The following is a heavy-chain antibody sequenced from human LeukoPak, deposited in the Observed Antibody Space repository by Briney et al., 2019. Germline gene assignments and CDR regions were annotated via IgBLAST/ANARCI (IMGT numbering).Heavy chain of an antibody. V-gene: IGHV4-31*03. J-gene: IGHJ4*02. D-gene: IGHD3-3*01. CDR2: IYYSGST. CDR3: ARVYDFWSGYYSFDY. CDR1: GGSISSGGYY. Sequence: PSQTLSLTCTVSGGSISSGGYYWSWIRQHPGTGLEWIGYIYYSGSTYYNPTLKSRVTISVDTSKNQFSLKLSSVTAADTAVYYCARVYDFWSGYYSFDYWGQGTLVTVSS.